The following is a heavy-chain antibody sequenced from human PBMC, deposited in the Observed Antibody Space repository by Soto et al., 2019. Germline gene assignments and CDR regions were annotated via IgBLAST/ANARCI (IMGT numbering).Heavy chain of an antibody. D-gene: IGHD6-13*01. Sequence: ASVKVSCKASGYTFTSYYMHWVRQAPGQGLEWMGIINPSGGSTSYAQKFQGRVTMTRDTSTSTVYMELSSLRSEDTAVYYCAKDLLAAAVDYWGQGTLVTVSS. CDR1: GYTFTSYY. CDR2: INPSGGST. V-gene: IGHV1-46*01. CDR3: AKDLLAAAVDY. J-gene: IGHJ4*02.